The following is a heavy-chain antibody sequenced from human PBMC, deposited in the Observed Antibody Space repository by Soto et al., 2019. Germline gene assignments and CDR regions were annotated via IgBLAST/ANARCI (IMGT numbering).Heavy chain of an antibody. D-gene: IGHD3-3*01. CDR3: AKDMRFLEWLRGTYYYYCIDV. V-gene: IGHV3-30*18. Sequence: GGSLRLSCAASGFTFSSYGMHWVRQAPGKGLEWVAVISYDGSNKYYADSVKGRFTISRDNSKNTLYLQMNSLRAEDTAVYYCAKDMRFLEWLRGTYYYYCIDVWGQGTTVTVSS. CDR1: GFTFSSYG. J-gene: IGHJ6*02. CDR2: ISYDGSNK.